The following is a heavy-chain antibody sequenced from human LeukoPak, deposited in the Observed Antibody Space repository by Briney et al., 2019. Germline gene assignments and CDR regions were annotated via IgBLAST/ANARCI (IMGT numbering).Heavy chain of an antibody. CDR1: GSTFSSYD. V-gene: IGHV3-13*01. CDR3: ARDGGGWFDP. Sequence: QSGGSLRLSCAASGSTFSSYDMHWVRQATGKGLEWVSAIGTAGDTYYPGSVKGRFTISRENAKNSLYLQMNSLRAGDTAVYYCARDGGGWFDPWGQGTLVTVSS. CDR2: IGTAGDT. D-gene: IGHD3-16*01. J-gene: IGHJ5*02.